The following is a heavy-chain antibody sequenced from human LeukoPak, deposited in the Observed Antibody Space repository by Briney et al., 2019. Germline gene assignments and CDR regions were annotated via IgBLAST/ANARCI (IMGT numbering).Heavy chain of an antibody. V-gene: IGHV1-2*02. CDR1: GYTFTGYY. CDR3: AIDHLQYYDFWSGYRAPGDY. J-gene: IGHJ4*02. CDR2: INPNSGGT. D-gene: IGHD3-3*01. Sequence: ASVKVSCKASGYTFTGYYMHWVRQAPGQGLEWMGWINPNSGGTNYAQKFQGRVTMTRDTSISTAYMELSRLRSDDTAVYYCAIDHLQYYDFWSGYRAPGDYWGQGTLVTVSS.